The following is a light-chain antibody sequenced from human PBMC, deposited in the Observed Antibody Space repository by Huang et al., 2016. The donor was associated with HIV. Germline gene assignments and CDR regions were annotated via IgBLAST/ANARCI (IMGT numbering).Light chain of an antibody. Sequence: DTVMTQTPATLSVSPGARATLSCRASQSVGSKLAWFQQKPGQAPRPLIHGGSTRATGIPARFSGSGSGTEFTLTISSLQSEDFAVYYCQQYNNWPYTFGQGTKLEIK. J-gene: IGKJ2*01. V-gene: IGKV3-15*01. CDR2: GGS. CDR3: QQYNNWPYT. CDR1: QSVGSK.